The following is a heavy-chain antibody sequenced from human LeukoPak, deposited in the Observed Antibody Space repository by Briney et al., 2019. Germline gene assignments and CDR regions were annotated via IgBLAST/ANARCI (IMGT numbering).Heavy chain of an antibody. V-gene: IGHV3-23*01. D-gene: IGHD3-22*01. CDR3: AKDGFDYYDSSGYSYFHY. J-gene: IGHJ4*02. Sequence: GGSLRLSCAASGFTFSNHPMSWVRQAPGKGLQWVSGISAGGGSTYHADSVKGRFTISKDNSKNTLYPQMNSLRAEDTAVYYCAKDGFDYYDSSGYSYFHYWGQGTLVTVSS. CDR1: GFTFSNHP. CDR2: ISAGGGST.